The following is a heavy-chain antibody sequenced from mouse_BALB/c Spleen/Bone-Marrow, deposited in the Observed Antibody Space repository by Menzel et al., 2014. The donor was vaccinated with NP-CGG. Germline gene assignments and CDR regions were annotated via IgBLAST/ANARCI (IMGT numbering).Heavy chain of an antibody. CDR2: ISSGGSYT. V-gene: IGHV5-9-3*01. CDR3: ASQLLRYYFDY. Sequence: DVKLVESGGGLVKPGGSLKLSCAASGFTFSSYAMSWVRQTPEKRLEWVATISSGGSYTYYPDSVKGRFTISRDNAKNTLYLQMSSLRSEDTAMYYCASQLLRYYFDYWGQGTTLTVSS. D-gene: IGHD1-1*01. CDR1: GFTFSSYA. J-gene: IGHJ2*01.